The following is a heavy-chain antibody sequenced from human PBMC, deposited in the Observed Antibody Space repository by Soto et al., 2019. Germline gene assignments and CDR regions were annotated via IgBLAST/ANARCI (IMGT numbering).Heavy chain of an antibody. CDR1: GFTFSDYY. CDR2: ISSSGSTM. V-gene: IGHV3-11*01. J-gene: IGHJ6*02. D-gene: IGHD3-3*01. CDR3: ATHGIYDSLAYYYGMDV. Sequence: GGSLRLSCAASGFTFSDYYMSWIRQAPGKGLEWVSYISSSGSTMYYADSVKGRFTISRDNAKNSLYLQMNSLRAEDTAVYYCATHGIYDSLAYYYGMDVWGQGTTVTVYS.